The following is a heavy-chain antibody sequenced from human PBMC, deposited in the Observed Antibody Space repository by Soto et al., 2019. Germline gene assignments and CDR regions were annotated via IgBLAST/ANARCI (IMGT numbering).Heavy chain of an antibody. CDR3: ARTTGTDDAFDI. CDR1: GFTFSSYS. V-gene: IGHV3-48*01. Sequence: PGGSLRLSCAASGFTFSSYSMNWVRQAPGKGLEWVSYISSSSSTIYYADSVKGRFTISRDNAKNSLNLQMNSMRAEDTAVYYCARTTGTDDAFDIWGQGTMVTVSS. J-gene: IGHJ3*02. D-gene: IGHD4-17*01. CDR2: ISSSSSTI.